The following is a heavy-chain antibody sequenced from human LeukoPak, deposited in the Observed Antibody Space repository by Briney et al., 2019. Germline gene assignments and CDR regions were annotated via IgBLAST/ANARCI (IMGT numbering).Heavy chain of an antibody. Sequence: GGSLRLSCAASGFTVSNNYMSWVRQAPGKGLEWVSAISGSGGNTYYADSVKGRFTISRDNSQNTLYLQMNSLRAEDTAVYYCAKQRSEVVVAATNYWGQGTLVTVSS. J-gene: IGHJ4*02. CDR2: ISGSGGNT. V-gene: IGHV3-23*01. CDR1: GFTVSNNY. D-gene: IGHD2-15*01. CDR3: AKQRSEVVVAATNY.